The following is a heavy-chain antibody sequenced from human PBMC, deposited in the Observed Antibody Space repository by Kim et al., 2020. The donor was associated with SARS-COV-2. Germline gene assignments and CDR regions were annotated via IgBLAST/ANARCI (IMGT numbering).Heavy chain of an antibody. D-gene: IGHD6-19*01. J-gene: IGHJ4*02. CDR3: VSGWYFDY. CDR2: IKQDGSEK. Sequence: GGSLRLSCAASGFIYYWMSWVRQAPGKGLEWVANIKQDGSEKYYVDSVKGRFTISRDNAKNSLYLQMNSLRAEDTAVYYCVSGWYFDYWGQGTLVTV. V-gene: IGHV3-7*03. CDR1: GFIYYW.